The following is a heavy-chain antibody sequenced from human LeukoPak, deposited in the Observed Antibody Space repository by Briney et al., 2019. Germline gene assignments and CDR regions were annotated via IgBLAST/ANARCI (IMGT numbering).Heavy chain of an antibody. D-gene: IGHD6-6*01. V-gene: IGHV4-34*01. CDR1: GGSFSGYY. CDR3: ARKIAARSHFDY. Sequence: SETLSLTCAVYGGSFSGYYWSWIRQPPGKGLEWIGEINHSGSTNYNPSLKSRVTISVDTSKNQCSLKLSSVTAADTAVYYCARKIAARSHFDYWGQGTLVTVSS. CDR2: INHSGST. J-gene: IGHJ4*02.